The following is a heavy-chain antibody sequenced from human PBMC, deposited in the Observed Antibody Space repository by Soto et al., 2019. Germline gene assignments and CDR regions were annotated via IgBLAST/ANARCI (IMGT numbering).Heavy chain of an antibody. CDR3: ARVPDEYSRSTILAYGMDV. D-gene: IGHD6-13*01. V-gene: IGHV3-7*01. CDR1: GFTFSTYW. Sequence: GGSLRLSCAASGFTFSTYWMSWVRQAPGKGLEWVANIKLDGSEKYYVDSVKGRFTISRDNVKNSLFLQMNSLRADDTAIYYWARVPDEYSRSTILAYGMDVWGQGTTVTV. J-gene: IGHJ6*02. CDR2: IKLDGSEK.